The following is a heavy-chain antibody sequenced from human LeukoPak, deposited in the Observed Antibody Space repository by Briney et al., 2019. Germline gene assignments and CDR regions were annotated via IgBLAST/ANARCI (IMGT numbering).Heavy chain of an antibody. J-gene: IGHJ4*02. CDR2: IRSTALGGTI. D-gene: IGHD3-22*01. CDR3: TRGFTLIDPNY. Sequence: GRSLRLSCTTSGFSFGDYAVSWVSQDPGRGRGWEGFIRSTALGGTIEYAASVKRRFTISRDDSKSIAYLQMDSLKTEDTAVYYCTRGFTLIDPNYWGQGTLVTVSS. V-gene: IGHV3-49*04. CDR1: GFSFGDYA.